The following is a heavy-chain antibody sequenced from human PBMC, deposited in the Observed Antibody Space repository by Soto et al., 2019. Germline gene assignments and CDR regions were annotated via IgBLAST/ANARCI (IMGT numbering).Heavy chain of an antibody. CDR3: ARDREDYYDSSDY. Sequence: EVQLVESGGGLVKPGGSLRLSCAASGFTFSSYSMNWVRQAPGKGLEWVSSISSSSSYIYYADSVKGRFTISRDNAKNSLYLQMNSLRAEDTAVYYCARDREDYYDSSDYWGQGTLVTVSS. CDR2: ISSSSSYI. CDR1: GFTFSSYS. V-gene: IGHV3-21*01. D-gene: IGHD3-22*01. J-gene: IGHJ4*02.